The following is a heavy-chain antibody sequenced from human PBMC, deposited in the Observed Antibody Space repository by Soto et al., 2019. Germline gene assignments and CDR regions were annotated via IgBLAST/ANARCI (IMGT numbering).Heavy chain of an antibody. Sequence: SETLSLTCTVSGGSISSGGYYWSWIRQQPGKGLEWIGYIYYSGSTYYNPSLKSRVTISVDTSKNQFSLKLSSVTAADTAVYYCARGPFRRGFGVVIIRPYYYYYMDVWGKGTTVTVSS. J-gene: IGHJ6*03. CDR2: IYYSGST. CDR1: GGSISSGGYY. CDR3: ARGPFRRGFGVVIIRPYYYYYMDV. D-gene: IGHD3-3*01. V-gene: IGHV4-31*03.